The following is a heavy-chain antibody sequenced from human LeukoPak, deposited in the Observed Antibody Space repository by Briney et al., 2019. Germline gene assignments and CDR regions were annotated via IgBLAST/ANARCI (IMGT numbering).Heavy chain of an antibody. CDR1: CGSISRDH. J-gene: IGHJ3*01. Sequence: SETLSLTCTVSCGSISRDHCNSVRQPPGKGLEWIGYIYYSGNTNYNPSLKGRVTISVDTSKNQFSLKLNSVTAADTAVYYCARRNDAGTWGQGTMVTVSS. V-gene: IGHV4-59*08. D-gene: IGHD6-13*01. CDR2: IYYSGNT. CDR3: ARRNDAGT.